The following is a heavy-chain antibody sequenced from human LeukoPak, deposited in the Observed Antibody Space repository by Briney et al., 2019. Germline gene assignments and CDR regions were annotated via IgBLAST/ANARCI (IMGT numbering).Heavy chain of an antibody. D-gene: IGHD6-19*01. Sequence: ASVKVSCKASGYTFTSYYMHWVRQAPGQGLEWMGWMNTNTGNPTYAQGFTGRFVFSLDTSVSTAYLQISSLKAKDTAVYYCARELNIVVAGYTETVDDYWGQGTLVTVSS. V-gene: IGHV7-4-1*02. CDR3: ARELNIVVAGYTETVDDY. CDR2: MNTNTGNP. CDR1: GYTFTSYY. J-gene: IGHJ4*02.